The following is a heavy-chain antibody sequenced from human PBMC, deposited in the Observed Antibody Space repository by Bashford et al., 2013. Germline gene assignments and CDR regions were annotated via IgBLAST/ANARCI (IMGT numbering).Heavy chain of an antibody. CDR3: ARDWKLWPFFDF. CDR1: GGSISGVSY. Sequence: SETLSLTCAFSGGSISGVSYWSWIRQSTERGLEWLGRISTSGRTTYNPSLQSRVTMSLDTSKHQFSLKLSSVTAADTAVYYCARDWKLWPFFDFWGQGTLVTVSS. J-gene: IGHJ4*02. CDR2: ISTSGRT. V-gene: IGHV4-4*07. D-gene: IGHD2-15*01.